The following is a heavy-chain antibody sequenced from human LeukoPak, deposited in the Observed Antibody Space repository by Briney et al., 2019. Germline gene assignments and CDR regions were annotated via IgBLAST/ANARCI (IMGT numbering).Heavy chain of an antibody. V-gene: IGHV4-4*02. Sequence: PSETLSLTCAVSGGSISSSNWWSWVRQPPGKGLEWIGEIYHSGSTNYNPSLKSRVTISVDKSKNQFSLKLSPVTAADTAVYYCARAYYYGSGSYGLDYWGQGTLVTVSS. CDR3: ARAYYYGSGSYGLDY. CDR1: GGSISSSNW. CDR2: IYHSGST. J-gene: IGHJ4*02. D-gene: IGHD3-10*01.